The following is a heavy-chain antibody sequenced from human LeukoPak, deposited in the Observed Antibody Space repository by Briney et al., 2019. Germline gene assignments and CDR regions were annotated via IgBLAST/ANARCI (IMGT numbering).Heavy chain of an antibody. J-gene: IGHJ6*03. CDR1: GFTLSSYN. V-gene: IGHV3-21*01. CDR3: ARDGLNAMVRGKIYYNYMDV. CDR2: ITSGSSYI. D-gene: IGHD3-10*01. Sequence: PGGSLRLSCAASGFTLSSYNMNWVRQAPVQGLEWVSSITSGSSYIYYADSVKGRFTISRDNAKSSLYLQMNSLRAEDTAVYYCARDGLNAMVRGKIYYNYMDVWGKGTTVSISS.